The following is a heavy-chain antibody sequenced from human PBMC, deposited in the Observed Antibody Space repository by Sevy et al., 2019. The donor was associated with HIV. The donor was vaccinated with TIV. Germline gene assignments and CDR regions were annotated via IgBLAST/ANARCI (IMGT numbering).Heavy chain of an antibody. CDR2: MNPSRGNT. D-gene: IGHD3-10*01. CDR3: ARGGGFGELLGLGY. Sequence: ASVKVSCRTPGYTFTTYDINWVRQATGQGLEWMGWMNPSRGNTGSAQKFQGRLTMTRDTSTSTAYMELSSLESQDTAVYYWARGGGFGELLGLGYWGQGTLVTVSS. CDR1: GYTFTTYD. J-gene: IGHJ4*02. V-gene: IGHV1-8*01.